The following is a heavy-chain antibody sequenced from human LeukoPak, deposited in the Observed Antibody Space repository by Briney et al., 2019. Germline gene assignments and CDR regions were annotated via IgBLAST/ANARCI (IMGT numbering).Heavy chain of an antibody. J-gene: IGHJ4*02. CDR1: GGSFSGYY. D-gene: IGHD2-21*01. V-gene: IGHV4-34*01. CDR2: INHSGGT. CDR3: ARSSIVVVIASPYYFDY. Sequence: PSETLSLTCAVYGGSFSGYYWSWIRQPPGKGLEWIGEINHSGGTNYNPSLKSRVTISVDTSKNQFSLKLSSVTAADTAVYYCARSSIVVVIASPYYFDYWGQGTLVTVSS.